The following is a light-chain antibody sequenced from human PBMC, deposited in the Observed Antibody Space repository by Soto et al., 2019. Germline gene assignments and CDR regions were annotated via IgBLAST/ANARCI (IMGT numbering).Light chain of an antibody. J-gene: IGLJ1*01. CDR1: NDDVGAYNS. V-gene: IGLV2-23*01. Sequence: QSALAQPASVSGSPGQSITISCTGTNDDVGAYNSVSWYQQLPHKAPQVILYKGTQRPSGVSSRFSGSPSGNAASLTISGLQADDEADYFCCSSAPESTYVFGTGTKVP. CDR3: CSSAPESTYV. CDR2: KGT.